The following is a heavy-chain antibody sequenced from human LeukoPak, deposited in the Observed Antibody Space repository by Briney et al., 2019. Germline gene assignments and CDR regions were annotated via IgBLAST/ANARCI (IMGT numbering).Heavy chain of an antibody. CDR3: ARVRHLGQGFHY. CDR2: TYYRSQWYN. J-gene: IGHJ4*02. D-gene: IGHD1-26*01. Sequence: SQTLSLTCAISGDSVSSNSVGWNWVRQSPSRGLEWLGRTYYRSQWYNDYAASVKSRITINADTSKNQVSLQLNSVSPEDTAVYYCARVRHLGQGFHYRGQGTLITVSS. V-gene: IGHV6-1*01. CDR1: GDSVSSNSVG.